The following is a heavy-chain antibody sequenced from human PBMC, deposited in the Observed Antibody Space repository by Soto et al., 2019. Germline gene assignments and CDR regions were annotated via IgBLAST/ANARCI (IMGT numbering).Heavy chain of an antibody. V-gene: IGHV1-46*01. Sequence: GASVKVSCKASGYTFTSYYMHWVRQAPGQGLEWMGIINPSGGSTSYAQKFQGRVTMTRDTSTSTVYVELSSLRSEDTAVYYCARAYSSGYYWLYYYYGMDVWGQGTTVTVSS. J-gene: IGHJ6*02. CDR2: INPSGGST. CDR1: GYTFTSYY. D-gene: IGHD3-22*01. CDR3: ARAYSSGYYWLYYYYGMDV.